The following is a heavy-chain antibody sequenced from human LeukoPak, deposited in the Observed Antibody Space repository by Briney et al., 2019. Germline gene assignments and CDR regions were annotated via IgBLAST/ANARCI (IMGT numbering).Heavy chain of an antibody. CDR3: AREGDNYDSSGYYLD. Sequence: ASVKVSCKASGYTFTAYYMHWVRQAPGQGLEWMGWINPNSGDTNYAQKFHGRVTMTRDTSISTAYMELSRLRFDDTAVYYCAREGDNYDSSGYYLDWGQGTLVTASS. CDR2: INPNSGDT. D-gene: IGHD3-22*01. CDR1: GYTFTAYY. V-gene: IGHV1-2*02. J-gene: IGHJ4*02.